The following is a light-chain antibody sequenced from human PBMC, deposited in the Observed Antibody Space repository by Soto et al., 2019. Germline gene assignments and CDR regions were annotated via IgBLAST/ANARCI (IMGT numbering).Light chain of an antibody. CDR2: KAS. CDR3: QQYGSSPWT. V-gene: IGKV1-5*03. Sequence: DIQMTQSPSTLSASVGDRVTITCRASQSIGIWLAWYQHKPGKAPKFLIYKASTLESGVPSRFSGSGSGTDFTLTISRLEPEDFAVYYCQQYGSSPWTFGQGTKVEIK. CDR1: QSIGIW. J-gene: IGKJ1*01.